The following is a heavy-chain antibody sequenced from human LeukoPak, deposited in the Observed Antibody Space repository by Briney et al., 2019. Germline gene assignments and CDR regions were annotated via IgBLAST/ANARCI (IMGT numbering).Heavy chain of an antibody. D-gene: IGHD4-17*01. Sequence: GGSLRLSCAASGFTFSDYGMHWVRQAPGKGLEWVAFIRYDGSNKYYADSVKDRYTISRDNSKNTLYLQMNSLTTEDTAVYYCAKAETTLTTGSKAFDIWGQGTMVTVSS. J-gene: IGHJ3*02. V-gene: IGHV3-30*02. CDR2: IRYDGSNK. CDR1: GFTFSDYG. CDR3: AKAETTLTTGSKAFDI.